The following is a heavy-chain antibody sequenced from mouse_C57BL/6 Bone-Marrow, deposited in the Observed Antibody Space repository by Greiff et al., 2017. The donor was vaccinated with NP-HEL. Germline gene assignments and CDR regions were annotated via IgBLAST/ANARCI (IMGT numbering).Heavy chain of an antibody. CDR1: GYTFTDYY. Sequence: QVQLQQSGAELVRPGASVKLSCKASGYTFTDYYINWVKQRPGQGLEWIARIYPGSGNTYYNEKFKGKATLTAEKSSSTAYMQLSSLTSEDSAVYFCASSYSKHYAMDYWGQGTSVTVSS. V-gene: IGHV1-76*01. CDR3: ASSYSKHYAMDY. J-gene: IGHJ4*01. D-gene: IGHD2-5*01. CDR2: IYPGSGNT.